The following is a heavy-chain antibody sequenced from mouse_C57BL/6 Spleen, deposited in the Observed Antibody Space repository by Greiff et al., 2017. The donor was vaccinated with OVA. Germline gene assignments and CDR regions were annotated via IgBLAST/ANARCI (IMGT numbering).Heavy chain of an antibody. V-gene: IGHV1-66*01. D-gene: IGHD1-1*01. Sequence: QVQLQQSGPELVKPGASVKISCKASGYSFTSSYIPWVKQRPGQGLAWIGWIYPGSGNTKYNEKFKGKATLTADTSSSTAYMQLSSLTSEDSAVYYCARENYYGSSYTYWGQGTTLTVSS. CDR1: GYSFTSSY. CDR2: IYPGSGNT. CDR3: ARENYYGSSYTY. J-gene: IGHJ2*01.